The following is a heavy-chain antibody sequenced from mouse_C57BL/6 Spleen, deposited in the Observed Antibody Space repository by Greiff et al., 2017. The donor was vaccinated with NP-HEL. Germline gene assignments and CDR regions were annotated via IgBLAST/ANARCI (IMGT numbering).Heavy chain of an antibody. D-gene: IGHD1-1*01. J-gene: IGHJ1*03. Sequence: QVQLQQPGAELVMPGASVKLSCKASGYTFTSYWMHWVKQRPGQGLEWIGEIDPSDSYTNYNQKFKGKSTLTVDKSSSTAYMQLSSLTSEDSAVYYCARRDYYGSSHWYFDVWGTGTTGTVSS. CDR1: GYTFTSYW. CDR2: IDPSDSYT. CDR3: ARRDYYGSSHWYFDV. V-gene: IGHV1-69*01.